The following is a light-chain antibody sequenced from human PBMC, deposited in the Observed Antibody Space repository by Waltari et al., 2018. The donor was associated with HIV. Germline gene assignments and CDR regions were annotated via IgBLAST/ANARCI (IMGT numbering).Light chain of an antibody. V-gene: IGKV1-39*01. Sequence: DIQMTQSTSSLSASVVDRVTISCRASQYISSYLNWYQQKAGKAPRLLIYAASTLQSGVPSRFSGSGSGTDFTLTISSLQPEDFATYHCQQSYDTPAFTFGGGTKVEIK. CDR1: QYISSY. CDR2: AAS. CDR3: QQSYDTPAFT. J-gene: IGKJ4*01.